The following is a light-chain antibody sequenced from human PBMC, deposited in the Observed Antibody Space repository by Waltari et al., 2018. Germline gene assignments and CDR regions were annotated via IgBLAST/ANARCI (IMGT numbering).Light chain of an antibody. J-gene: IGLJ2*01. V-gene: IGLV2-11*01. CDR2: DCT. CDR1: RSDVGGYAY. Sequence: QSALTQPRPVSGSPGQSLTISCTGTRSDVGGYAYVSWYQHPPGKAPNLMIFDCTKRPSGVPDRFSGSKSGNTASLTISGLQAEDEADYYCCSYAGSYTHVVFGGGTKLTVL. CDR3: CSYAGSYTHVV.